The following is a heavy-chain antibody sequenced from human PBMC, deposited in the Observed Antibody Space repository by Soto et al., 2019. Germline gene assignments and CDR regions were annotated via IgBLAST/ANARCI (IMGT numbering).Heavy chain of an antibody. CDR3: ASALYCSGGSCSFDP. CDR2: IYNTGST. D-gene: IGHD2-15*01. CDR1: GDSISSSNW. Sequence: SETLSLTCAVSGDSISSSNWWSWVRQPQGKGLEWIGEIYNTGSTSYNPSLKSRVTISIDTSKNQFSLKLTSVTAADTAVYYCASALYCSGGSCSFDPWGQGTLVTVSS. V-gene: IGHV4-4*02. J-gene: IGHJ5*02.